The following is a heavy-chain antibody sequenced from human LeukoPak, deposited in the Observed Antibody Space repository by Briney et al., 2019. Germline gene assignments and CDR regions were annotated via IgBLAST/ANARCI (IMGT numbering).Heavy chain of an antibody. D-gene: IGHD2-15*01. Sequence: SETLSLTCTVSGGSISNYYWGWIRQPPGKGLEWIGYIYDTESTNYNPSLESRVTISVGTSKNQFSLTLSSVTAADTAVYYCARHCTGGTCYSNYFDYWGQGTLVTVSS. CDR2: IYDTEST. J-gene: IGHJ4*02. CDR1: GGSISNYY. V-gene: IGHV4-59*08. CDR3: ARHCTGGTCYSNYFDY.